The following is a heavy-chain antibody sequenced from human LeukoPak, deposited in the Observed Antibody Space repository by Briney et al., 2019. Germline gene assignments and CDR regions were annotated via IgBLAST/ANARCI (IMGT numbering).Heavy chain of an antibody. J-gene: IGHJ4*02. CDR3: ASGTMVRGDPPYFDY. D-gene: IGHD3-10*01. Sequence: PSETLSLTCTVSGGSISSSSYYWSWIRQPPGKGLEWIGYIYYSGSTNYNPSLKSRVTISVDTSKNQFSLKLSSVTAADTAVYYCASGTMVRGDPPYFDYWGQGTLVTVSS. V-gene: IGHV4-61*01. CDR1: GGSISSSSYY. CDR2: IYYSGST.